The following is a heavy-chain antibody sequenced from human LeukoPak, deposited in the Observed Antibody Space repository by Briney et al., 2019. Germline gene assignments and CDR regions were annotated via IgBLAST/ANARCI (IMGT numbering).Heavy chain of an antibody. J-gene: IGHJ4*02. CDR3: ARAPAGSSKYEY. V-gene: IGHV4-4*07. CDR2: IYATGST. CDR1: GGSISSYS. Sequence: SETLSLTCSVSGGSISSYSWTWIRQPAGKGLEWIGRIYATGSTDFNPSLKSRVTMSVDTSKSQFSLNLSSVTAADTAVYYCARAPAGSSKYEYWGQGILVTVSS. D-gene: IGHD6-13*01.